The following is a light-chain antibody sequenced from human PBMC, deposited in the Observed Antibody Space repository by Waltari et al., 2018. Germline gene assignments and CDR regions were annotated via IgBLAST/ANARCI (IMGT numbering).Light chain of an antibody. CDR1: QRGSRAV. CDR2: GAS. Sequence: WRAIQRGSRAVASDQQNPVQAPRHLIYGASTRATGIPDRFSGSGSGTDFSLIISILEPEDFAVYYCQHYVSVPVTFGQGTKVEIK. J-gene: IGKJ1*01. CDR3: QHYVSVPVT. V-gene: IGKV3-20*01.